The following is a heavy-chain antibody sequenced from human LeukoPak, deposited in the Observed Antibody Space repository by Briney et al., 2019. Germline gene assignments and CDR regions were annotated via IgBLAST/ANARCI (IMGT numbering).Heavy chain of an antibody. CDR3: ARGAEAETSPLDF. J-gene: IGHJ4*02. CDR1: GYTFTGYY. Sequence: ASVKVSCKASGYTFTGYYMHWVRQAPGQGLEWMGWINPNSGGTNYAQKFQGRVTMTRDTSISTAYTELSRLRSDDTAVYYCARGAEAETSPLDFWGQGTLVIVS. CDR2: INPNSGGT. V-gene: IGHV1-2*02. D-gene: IGHD6-13*01.